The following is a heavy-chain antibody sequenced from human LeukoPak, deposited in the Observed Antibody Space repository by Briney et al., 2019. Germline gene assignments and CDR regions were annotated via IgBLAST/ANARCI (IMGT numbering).Heavy chain of an antibody. CDR3: AKAYCSSTSCHYFFDY. CDR1: GFTFSSYG. CDR2: IWYDGSNK. J-gene: IGHJ4*02. D-gene: IGHD2-2*01. V-gene: IGHV3-33*06. Sequence: GGSLRLSCAASGFTFSSYGMHWVRQAPGKGLEWVAVIWYDGSNKYYADSVKGRFTISRDNSKNTLYLQMNSLRAEDTAAYYCAKAYCSSTSCHYFFDYWGQGTLVTVSS.